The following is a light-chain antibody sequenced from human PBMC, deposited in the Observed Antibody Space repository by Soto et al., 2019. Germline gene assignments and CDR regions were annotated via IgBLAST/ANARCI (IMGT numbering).Light chain of an antibody. J-gene: IGKJ5*01. CDR1: QSVSSH. Sequence: EIVMTQSPATLSVSPGERATLSCRASQSVSSHLAWYQQKPGQAPSVLIYGASTRATGVPARFSGSGSETEFVLTISSLQSEDFVLYYCQQYIDWPITFGQGTRLET. V-gene: IGKV3-15*01. CDR3: QQYIDWPIT. CDR2: GAS.